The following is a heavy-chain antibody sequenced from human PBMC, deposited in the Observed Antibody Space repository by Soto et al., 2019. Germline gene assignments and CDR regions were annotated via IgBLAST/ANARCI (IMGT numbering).Heavy chain of an antibody. Sequence: GESLKISCKGSGYTFTNYWIGWVRQMPGKGPEWMGIIYPGDSDTKYNPSFQGQVTISADKSITTTYLQWSSLKASDTAIYYCAASIFYYGMDVWGQGTTVTVPS. CDR3: AASIFYYGMDV. V-gene: IGHV5-51*01. CDR1: GYTFTNYW. CDR2: IYPGDSDT. J-gene: IGHJ6*02.